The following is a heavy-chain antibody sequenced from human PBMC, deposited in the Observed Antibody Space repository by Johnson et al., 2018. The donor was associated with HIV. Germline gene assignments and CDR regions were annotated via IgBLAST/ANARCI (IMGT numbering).Heavy chain of an antibody. J-gene: IGHJ3*02. D-gene: IGHD6-13*01. CDR2: IKSKTDGGTT. V-gene: IGHV3-15*01. Sequence: VQLVESGGGLVKPGGSLRLSCAASGFTFSSAWMSWVRQAPGKGLEWVGRIKSKTDGGTTDYAAPVTGRFTISRDDSKNTLYLQMNSLKTEDTAVYYCARDQQLVPTGGAFDIWGQGTMVTVSS. CDR1: GFTFSSAW. CDR3: ARDQQLVPTGGAFDI.